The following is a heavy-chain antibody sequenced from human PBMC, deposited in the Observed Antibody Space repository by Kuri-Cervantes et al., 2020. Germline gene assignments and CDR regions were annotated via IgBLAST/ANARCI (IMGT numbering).Heavy chain of an antibody. V-gene: IGHV1-69*13. CDR2: IIPIFGTA. D-gene: IGHD6-19*01. CDR1: GDTFSSYA. J-gene: IGHJ5*02. Sequence: SVKVSCKDSGDTFSSYAISWVRQAPGQGLEWMGVIIPIFGTANYAQNLQGRVTITADESTSTAYMELSSLRSEDTAVYYCARDPWAGFTGNWFDPWGQGTMVTVSS. CDR3: ARDPWAGFTGNWFDP.